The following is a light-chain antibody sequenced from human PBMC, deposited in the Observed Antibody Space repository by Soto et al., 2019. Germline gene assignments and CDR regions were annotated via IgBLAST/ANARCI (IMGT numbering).Light chain of an antibody. CDR3: QQSYSTLLT. Sequence: ITCRASQSISSYLNWYQQKPGKAPKLLIYAASSLQSGVPSRFSGSGSGTDFTLTISSLQPEDFATYYCQQSYSTLLTFGGGTKVDIK. J-gene: IGKJ4*01. V-gene: IGKV1-39*01. CDR2: AAS. CDR1: QSISSY.